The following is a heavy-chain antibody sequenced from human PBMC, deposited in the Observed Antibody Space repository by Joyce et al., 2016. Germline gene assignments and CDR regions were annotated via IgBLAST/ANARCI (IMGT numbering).Heavy chain of an antibody. CDR2: PNTDSRDT. Sequence: QVQLLQSGPDVKKPGASVKVSCTASGYNFTNYGITWVRQAPGDGLEGMGGPNTDSRDTNYSPQLRGRVTMTADTSTNTAYMELRRLRSDDTAFYYCARAEYFYGSSSGYYHQRAIDFWGQGSLVTVSS. D-gene: IGHD3-22*01. CDR3: ARAEYFYGSSSGYYHQRAIDF. CDR1: GYNFTNYG. V-gene: IGHV1-18*01. J-gene: IGHJ4*02.